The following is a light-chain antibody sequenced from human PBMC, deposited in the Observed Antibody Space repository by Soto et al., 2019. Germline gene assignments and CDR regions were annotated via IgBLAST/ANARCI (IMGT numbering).Light chain of an antibody. V-gene: IGLV2-23*02. CDR3: CSYAGSSTHV. CDR2: EVS. Sequence: QSALTQPASVSGSLGQSITFSCTGTSSDVGSSNLVSWYQQHPGKAPKLLIYEVSKRPSGVSNRFSGSKSGNTASLTISGLQAEDEADYYCCSYAGSSTHVFGTGTKLTVL. J-gene: IGLJ1*01. CDR1: SSDVGSSNL.